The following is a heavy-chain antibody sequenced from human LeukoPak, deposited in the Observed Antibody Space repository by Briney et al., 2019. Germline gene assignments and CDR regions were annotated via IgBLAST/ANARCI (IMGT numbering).Heavy chain of an antibody. Sequence: PGGSLRLSCAASGFTFSSYEMNWVRQAPGKGLEWVSYISSSGSTIYYADSVKGRFTISRDNAKNSLYLQMNSLRAEDTAVYYCARSHFGELLLPFDYWGQGTLVTASS. CDR1: GFTFSSYE. J-gene: IGHJ4*02. V-gene: IGHV3-48*03. CDR2: ISSSGSTI. CDR3: ARSHFGELLLPFDY. D-gene: IGHD3-10*01.